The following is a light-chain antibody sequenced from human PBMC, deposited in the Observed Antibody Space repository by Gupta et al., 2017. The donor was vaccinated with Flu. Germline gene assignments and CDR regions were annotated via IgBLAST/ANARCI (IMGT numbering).Light chain of an antibody. CDR1: KLGDRY. J-gene: IGLJ3*02. CDR3: QAWDSSTVV. CDR2: QDD. Sequence: SYDLTPPPSVSVSPGQTASISCSGDKLGDRYAFWYQQKPGQSPVLVVYQDDKRPSGIPERFSGSNSGNTATLTISGTQAMDEADYYCQAWDSSTVVFGGGTKLTVL. V-gene: IGLV3-1*01.